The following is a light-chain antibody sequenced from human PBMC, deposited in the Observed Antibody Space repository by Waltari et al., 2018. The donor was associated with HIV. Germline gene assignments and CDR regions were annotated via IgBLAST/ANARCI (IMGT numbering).Light chain of an antibody. V-gene: IGLV3-25*03. CDR2: KDT. CDR3: QSADSSGTWV. Sequence: SYELTQPPSVSVSPGQTARITCSGDALPKQYAYWYHQKPGQAPVLVRDKDTERPSGIPERFSGSSSGTTVTLTISGVQAEDEADYYCQSADSSGTWVFGGGTKLTVL. J-gene: IGLJ3*02. CDR1: ALPKQY.